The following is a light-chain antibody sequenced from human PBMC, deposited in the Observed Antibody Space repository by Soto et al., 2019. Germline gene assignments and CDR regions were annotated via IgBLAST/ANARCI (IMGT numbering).Light chain of an antibody. Sequence: EIVLTQSPGTLSLSPGERATLSCRASQSVSSSYLAWYQQKPGQAPRLLIYGASSRATGIPDRFSGSGSGTDFTLPISSLEPEDFAVYYCQQRSNWPLTFGGGTKVDIK. CDR2: GAS. CDR1: QSVSSSY. J-gene: IGKJ4*01. CDR3: QQRSNWPLT. V-gene: IGKV3D-20*02.